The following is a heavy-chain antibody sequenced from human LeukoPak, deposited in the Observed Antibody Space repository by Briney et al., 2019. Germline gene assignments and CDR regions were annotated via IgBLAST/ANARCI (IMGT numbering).Heavy chain of an antibody. CDR3: AKGQFTIFGVLSLAYGYFDY. CDR2: ISGSGGST. CDR1: RFSFSLYN. V-gene: IGHV3-23*01. J-gene: IGHJ4*02. Sequence: GGSLRLSCAASRFSFSLYNMSWVRQAPGKGLEWVSAISGSGGSTYYADSVKGRFTISRDNSKNTLYLQMNSLRAEDTAVYYCAKGQFTIFGVLSLAYGYFDYWGQGTLVTVSS. D-gene: IGHD3-3*01.